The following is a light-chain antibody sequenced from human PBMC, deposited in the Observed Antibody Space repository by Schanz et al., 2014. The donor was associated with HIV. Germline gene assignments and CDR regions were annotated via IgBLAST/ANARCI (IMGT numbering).Light chain of an antibody. V-gene: IGKV3-15*01. Sequence: EIVMTQSPATLSVSPGERATLSCRASQSVSSNLAWYQQKPGQAPRLLIYGASTRATGIPARFSGSGSGTEFTLTISSLQSDDFATYYCQQCVTYPYTFGQGTKLDIK. CDR3: QQCVTYPYT. J-gene: IGKJ2*01. CDR2: GAS. CDR1: QSVSSN.